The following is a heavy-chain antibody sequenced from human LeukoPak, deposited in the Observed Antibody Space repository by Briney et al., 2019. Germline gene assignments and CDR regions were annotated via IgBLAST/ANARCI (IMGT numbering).Heavy chain of an antibody. D-gene: IGHD3-9*01. V-gene: IGHV4-59*01. CDR1: GGSISTYW. J-gene: IGHJ4*01. CDR2: IHYSGNN. CDR3: ARGYFDWLSVDD. Sequence: SETLSLTCTVSGGSISTYWWTWIRQPPGKGLEWLGYIHYSGNNNYNPSLKSRLTMPVDTSKNHFSLNLNSVTAADTAVYYCARGYFDWLSVDDWGQG.